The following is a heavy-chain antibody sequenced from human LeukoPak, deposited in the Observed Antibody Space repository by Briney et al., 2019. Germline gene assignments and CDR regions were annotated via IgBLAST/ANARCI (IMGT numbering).Heavy chain of an antibody. J-gene: IGHJ4*02. Sequence: SETLSLTCTVSGGSISSGGYYWSWIRQHPGKGLEWIGYIYYSGNTYYNPSLSSRVTISVDTSKNQFSLKLSSVTAADTAVYYCARHAPNYYDSSGYFGITSNFDYWGQGTLVTVSS. D-gene: IGHD3-22*01. CDR3: ARHAPNYYDSSGYFGITSNFDY. V-gene: IGHV4-39*01. CDR1: GGSISSGGYY. CDR2: IYYSGNT.